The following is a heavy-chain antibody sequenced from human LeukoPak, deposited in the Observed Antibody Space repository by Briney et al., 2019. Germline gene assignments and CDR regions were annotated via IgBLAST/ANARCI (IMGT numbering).Heavy chain of an antibody. D-gene: IGHD2-2*01. CDR1: GDSITSYY. V-gene: IGHV4-59*01. Sequence: SETLSLTCTVSGDSITSYYWIWIRQPPGKGLEWIGYIYYSGSTNYNPSLKSRVTISVDTSKNQFSLKMNSVTAADTAVYYCARTTEDCSSTSCYQYWFDPWGQGNLVTVSS. J-gene: IGHJ5*02. CDR3: ARTTEDCSSTSCYQYWFDP. CDR2: IYYSGST.